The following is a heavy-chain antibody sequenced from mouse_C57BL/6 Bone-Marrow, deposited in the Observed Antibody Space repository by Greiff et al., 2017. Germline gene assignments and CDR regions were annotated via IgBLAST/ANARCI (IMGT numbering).Heavy chain of an antibody. V-gene: IGHV1-7*01. Sequence: VQLQQSGAELAKPGASVKLSCKASGYTFTSYWMHWVKQRPGQGLEWIGYINPSSGYTKYNQKFKDKATLTSDKSSSTAYMQLSSLSYEAAAVYCCTSYDYDLAWFAYWGQGTLVTVSA. CDR3: TSYDYDLAWFAY. CDR1: GYTFTSYW. J-gene: IGHJ3*01. D-gene: IGHD2-4*01. CDR2: INPSSGYT.